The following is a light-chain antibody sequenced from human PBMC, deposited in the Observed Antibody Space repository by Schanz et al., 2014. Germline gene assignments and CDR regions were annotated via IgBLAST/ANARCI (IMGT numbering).Light chain of an antibody. J-gene: IGLJ3*02. CDR1: SGHSSYA. CDR2: LNSDGSH. Sequence: QPVLTQSPSASASLGASVKLTCTLSSGHSSYAIAWHQQQPEKGPRYLMKLNSDGSHNKGDGVPDRFSGSSSGAERYLTISSLQSEDEADDYFQNWDTGIRVFGGGTKVTVL. CDR3: QNWDTGIRV. V-gene: IGLV4-69*01.